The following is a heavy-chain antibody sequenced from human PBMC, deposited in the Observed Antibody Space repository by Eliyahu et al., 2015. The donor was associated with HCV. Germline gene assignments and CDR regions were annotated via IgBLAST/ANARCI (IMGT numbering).Heavy chain of an antibody. J-gene: IGHJ6*02. D-gene: IGHD1-26*01. CDR1: GFSLNTTGMR. CDR3: ARENPHRETAVGDTINYFYYGMDV. CDR2: IDWDDDK. V-gene: IGHV2-70*04. Sequence: QVTLKESGPVLVKPTQTLTLTCTFSGFSLNTTGMRVSWIRQPPGKALEWLAHIDWDDDKLYSTSLKTRLTISKDTSKNQVVLIMTNMDPVDTATYYCARENPHRETAVGDTINYFYYGMDVWGQGTTVTVSS.